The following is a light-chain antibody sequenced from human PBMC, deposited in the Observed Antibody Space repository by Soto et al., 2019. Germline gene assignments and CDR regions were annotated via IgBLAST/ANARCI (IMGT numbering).Light chain of an antibody. J-gene: IGKJ3*01. CDR1: QSVSSY. Sequence: EIVLTQSPATLSLSPGERATLSCRASQSVSSYLAWYQQKPGQAPRLLIYDVSNRATGIPARFSGSGSGADFTLTISSLEPEDFAVYYCQQRSNWPRFTFGPGTKVGIK. CDR3: QQRSNWPRFT. V-gene: IGKV3-11*01. CDR2: DVS.